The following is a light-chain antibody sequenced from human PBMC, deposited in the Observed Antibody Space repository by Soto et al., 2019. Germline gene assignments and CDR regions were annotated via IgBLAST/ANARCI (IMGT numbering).Light chain of an antibody. CDR2: GAS. V-gene: IGKV3-20*01. Sequence: EIVLTQSPVTLSLSPGERATLSCRASRSVSSTYLAWYHQKPGQAPRLLIYGASSRATGIPDRFSGSGSGTDFTLTISRLEPEDFAVYYCQQYCSSPYTVGQGTKVDSK. CDR1: RSVSSTY. J-gene: IGKJ2*01. CDR3: QQYCSSPYT.